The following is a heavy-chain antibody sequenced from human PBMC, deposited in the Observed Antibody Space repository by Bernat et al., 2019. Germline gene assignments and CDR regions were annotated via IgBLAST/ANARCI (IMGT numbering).Heavy chain of an antibody. D-gene: IGHD1-20*01. Sequence: QLTLKESGPTLVKPTQPPTLTCAFSGFSLTTGGVGVGWIRQPPGKALECLALIYWDDDKRYSPSLRSRLTITKDTSRNQVVLTMTNMDPVDTATYYCAHRRGGYNWSHADFEWWGQRTLVSVS. V-gene: IGHV2-5*02. CDR2: IYWDDDK. J-gene: IGHJ4*02. CDR3: AHRRGGYNWSHADFEW. CDR1: GFSLTTGGVG.